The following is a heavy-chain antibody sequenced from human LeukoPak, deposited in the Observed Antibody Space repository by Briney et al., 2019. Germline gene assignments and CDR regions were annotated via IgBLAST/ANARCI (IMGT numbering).Heavy chain of an antibody. CDR2: INPNSGGT. V-gene: IGHV1-2*02. Sequence: ASVKVSCKASGYTFTGYYMHWVRQAPGQGLEWTGWINPNSGGTNYAQKFQGRVTMTRYTSISTAYMELSRLRSDDTAVYYCAREIYGDYSAWFDPWGQGTLVTVSS. CDR1: GYTFTGYY. D-gene: IGHD4-17*01. J-gene: IGHJ5*02. CDR3: AREIYGDYSAWFDP.